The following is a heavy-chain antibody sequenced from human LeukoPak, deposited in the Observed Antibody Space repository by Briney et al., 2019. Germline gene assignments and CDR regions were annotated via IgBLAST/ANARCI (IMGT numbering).Heavy chain of an antibody. J-gene: IGHJ5*02. D-gene: IGHD6-13*01. CDR1: GYNFTSYW. Sequence: GESLKISCKGSGYNFTSYWIGWVRQMPGKGLEWMGIIYPGDSDTKYSPSFQGQVTISADKSISTAYLQWNSLRAEDTAVYYCARPLSSSWPTTTGFDPWGQGTLVTVSS. CDR3: ARPLSSSWPTTTGFDP. CDR2: IYPGDSDT. V-gene: IGHV5-51*01.